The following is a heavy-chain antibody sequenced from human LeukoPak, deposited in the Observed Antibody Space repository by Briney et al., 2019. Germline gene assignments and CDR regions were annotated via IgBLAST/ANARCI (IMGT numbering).Heavy chain of an antibody. V-gene: IGHV1-69*05. CDR2: IIPIFGTA. J-gene: IGHJ6*02. D-gene: IGHD6-13*01. CDR3: AATIAADTAYYGMDV. CDR1: GGTFSSYA. Sequence: SVKVSCKASGGTFSSYAISWVRQAPGQGLEWMGGIIPIFGTANYAQKFQGRVTITTDESTSTAYMELSSLRSEDTAVYYCAATIAADTAYYGMDVWGQGTTVTVSS.